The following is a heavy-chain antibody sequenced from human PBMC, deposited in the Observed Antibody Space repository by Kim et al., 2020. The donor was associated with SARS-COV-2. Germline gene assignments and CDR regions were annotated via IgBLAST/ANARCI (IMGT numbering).Heavy chain of an antibody. CDR1: GFTFNIYT. V-gene: IGHV3-21*01. D-gene: IGHD4-17*01. CDR3: ARDGNSYGNYALPPDY. J-gene: IGHJ4*02. Sequence: GGSLRLSCAASGFTFNIYTMNWVRQAPGKGLEWVSSIIGSNGYTYYADSVKGRFTISRDNAKNSLFLQMNSLRAEDTAVYYCARDGNSYGNYALPPDYWGQGTLVTVSS. CDR2: IIGSNGYT.